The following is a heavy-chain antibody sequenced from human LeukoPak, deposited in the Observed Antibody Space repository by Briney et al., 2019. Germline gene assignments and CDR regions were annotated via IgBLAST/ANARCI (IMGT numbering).Heavy chain of an antibody. CDR1: GGSISTYY. V-gene: IGHV4-59*01. CDR3: ARGKFGPPGF. Sequence: SETLSLTCTVSGGSISTYYWSWIRQPPGKGLEWIGYIYSSGSTNYNPSLKSRVTISVDTSKNQFSLNLSSVTAADTAVYYCARGKFGPPGFWGQGTLVTVSS. CDR2: IYSSGST. J-gene: IGHJ4*02. D-gene: IGHD3/OR15-3a*01.